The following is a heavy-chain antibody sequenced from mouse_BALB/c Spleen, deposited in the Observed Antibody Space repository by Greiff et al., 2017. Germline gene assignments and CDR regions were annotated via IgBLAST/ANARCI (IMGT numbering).Heavy chain of an antibody. Sequence: EVQLQQSGPELVKPGASVKIPCKASGYTFTDYNMDWVKQSHGKSLEWIGDINPNNGGTIYNQKFKGKATLTVDKSSSTAYMELRSLTSEETAVYYCARLGGNYVWYFDVWGAGTTVTVSS. J-gene: IGHJ1*01. CDR3: ARLGGNYVWYFDV. V-gene: IGHV1-18*01. CDR2: INPNNGGT. D-gene: IGHD2-1*01. CDR1: GYTFTDYN.